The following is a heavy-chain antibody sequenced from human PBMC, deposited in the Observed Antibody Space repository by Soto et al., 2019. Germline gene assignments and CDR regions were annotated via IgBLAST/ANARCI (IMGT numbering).Heavy chain of an antibody. CDR3: ARDGREYYDILTGYYRNWFDP. D-gene: IGHD3-9*01. CDR1: GGTFSSYT. V-gene: IGHV1-69*04. Sequence: SVKVSCKASGGTFSSYTISWVRQAPGQGLEWMGRIIPILGIANYAQKFQGRVTITADKSTSTAYMELSSLRSEDTAVYYCARDGREYYDILTGYYRNWFDPWGQGTLVTVSS. CDR2: IIPILGIA. J-gene: IGHJ5*02.